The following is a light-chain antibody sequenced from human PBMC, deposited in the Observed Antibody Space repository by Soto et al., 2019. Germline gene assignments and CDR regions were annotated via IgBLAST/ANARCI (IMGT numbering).Light chain of an antibody. Sequence: EIVLTQTPATLSLSPGERATLSCRASQSVSSYLAWYQQKPGQAPRLLIYDASNRATGIPARFSGSGSVTDFTLTISSLEPEDFAVYYCQQRCNWLTFGGGTKVEIK. J-gene: IGKJ4*01. CDR1: QSVSSY. CDR2: DAS. V-gene: IGKV3-11*01. CDR3: QQRCNWLT.